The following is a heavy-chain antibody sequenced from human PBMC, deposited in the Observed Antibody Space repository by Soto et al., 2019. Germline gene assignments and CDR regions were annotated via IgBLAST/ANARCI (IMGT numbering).Heavy chain of an antibody. Sequence: QVQLVQSGAEVKKPGSSVKVSCKASGGTFSSYAISWVRQAPGQGLEWMGGIIPIFGTANYAQKFQGRVTITADKSTTTASIELSSLRSGDTAVYYSAKKGGGSSCWSFDYWGQGTLVTVSS. CDR2: IIPIFGTA. CDR3: AKKGGGSSCWSFDY. D-gene: IGHD6-13*01. V-gene: IGHV1-69*14. J-gene: IGHJ4*02. CDR1: GGTFSSYA.